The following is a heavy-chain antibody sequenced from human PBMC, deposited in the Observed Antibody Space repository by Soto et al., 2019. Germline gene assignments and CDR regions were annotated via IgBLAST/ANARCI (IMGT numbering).Heavy chain of an antibody. V-gene: IGHV4-31*03. D-gene: IGHD3-16*02. CDR3: ARDYRASYPAYYYYGMDV. CDR1: GGSISSGGYY. Sequence: QVQLQESGPGLVKPSQTLSLTCTVSGGSISSGGYYWSWIRQHPGKGLEWIGYIYYSTYYNPSLKSRVTISVDTSKNQFSLKLSSVTAADTAVYYCARDYRASYPAYYYYGMDVWGQGTTATVSS. J-gene: IGHJ6*02. CDR2: IYYST.